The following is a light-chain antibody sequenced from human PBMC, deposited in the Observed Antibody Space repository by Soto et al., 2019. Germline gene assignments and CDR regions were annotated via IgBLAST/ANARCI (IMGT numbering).Light chain of an antibody. CDR3: QQYNSYWT. V-gene: IGKV1-5*01. Sequence: EMTQSPSTLSASVGDRVTITCRASQSISSWLAWYQQKPGKAPKLLIYDASSLESGVPSRVSGSGSGTEFTLTISSLQPDDFATYYCQQYNSYWTCGQGTKVDIK. CDR1: QSISSW. J-gene: IGKJ1*01. CDR2: DAS.